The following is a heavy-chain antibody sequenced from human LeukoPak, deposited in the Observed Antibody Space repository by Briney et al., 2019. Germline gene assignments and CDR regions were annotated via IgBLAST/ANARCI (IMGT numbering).Heavy chain of an antibody. CDR1: RYTLTELS. D-gene: IGHD3-10*01. Sequence: ASVKVSCKVSRYTLTELSMHWVRQAPGKGLEWMGGFDREDGETIYAEKFKGRVTMTEDTSTDTAYMELSSLRSEDTAVYYCATWVDYYGSGSSLFDPWGQGTLVTVSS. CDR3: ATWVDYYGSGSSLFDP. J-gene: IGHJ5*02. V-gene: IGHV1-24*01. CDR2: FDREDGET.